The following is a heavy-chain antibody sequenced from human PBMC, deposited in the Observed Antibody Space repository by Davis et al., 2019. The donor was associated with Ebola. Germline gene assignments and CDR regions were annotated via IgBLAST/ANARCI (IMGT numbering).Heavy chain of an antibody. Sequence: ASVKVSCKASGYTFTSYGINWVRQAPGQGLELMGWISGYNDNTHYAQKVQGRVTMTTDTSTSTAYLELRSLRSDETAVYFCARVRIPGTAVDGDIDYWGQGTLVTVSS. CDR3: ARVRIPGTAVDGDIDY. D-gene: IGHD6-13*01. J-gene: IGHJ4*02. CDR1: GYTFTSYG. V-gene: IGHV1-18*01. CDR2: ISGYNDNT.